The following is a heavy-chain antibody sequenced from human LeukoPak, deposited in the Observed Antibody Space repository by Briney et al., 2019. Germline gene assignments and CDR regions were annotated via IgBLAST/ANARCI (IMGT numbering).Heavy chain of an antibody. CDR1: GFTFDDYA. CDR2: INWNCGST. CDR3: ARYAIAAAGTPYYYYYYYMDV. D-gene: IGHD6-13*01. Sequence: PGGSLRLSCAASGFTFDDYAMSWVRQAPGKGLEWVSGINWNCGSTGYADSVKGRFTISRDNAKNSLYLQMNSLRAEDTALYYCARYAIAAAGTPYYYYYYYMDVWGKGTTVTVSS. V-gene: IGHV3-20*04. J-gene: IGHJ6*03.